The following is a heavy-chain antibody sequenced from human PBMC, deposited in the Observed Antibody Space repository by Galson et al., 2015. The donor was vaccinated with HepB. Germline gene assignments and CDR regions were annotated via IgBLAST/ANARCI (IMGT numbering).Heavy chain of an antibody. D-gene: IGHD2-15*01. Sequence: SVKVSCKASGYTFTSYGISWVRQAPGQGLEWMGWISAYNGNTNYAQKLQGRVTMTTDTSTSTAYMELRSLRSDDTAVYYCARDITGYCSGGSCYPAGYWGQGTLVTVSS. CDR3: ARDITGYCSGGSCYPAGY. CDR2: ISAYNGNT. V-gene: IGHV1-18*04. J-gene: IGHJ4*02. CDR1: GYTFTSYG.